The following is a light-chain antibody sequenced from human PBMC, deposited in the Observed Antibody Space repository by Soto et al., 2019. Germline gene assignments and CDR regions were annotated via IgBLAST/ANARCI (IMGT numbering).Light chain of an antibody. V-gene: IGLV1-40*01. CDR2: GNS. CDR3: QSYDSSLSAHYV. Sequence: QSVLTQPPSVSGAPGQRVTISCTGNSSNIKTTYDVQWYQQLPGTAPKLLIYGNSNRPSGVPDRFSGSKSGTSASLAITLLQADDEADYYCQSYDSSLSAHYVFGTGTKVTVL. J-gene: IGLJ1*01. CDR1: SSNIKTTYD.